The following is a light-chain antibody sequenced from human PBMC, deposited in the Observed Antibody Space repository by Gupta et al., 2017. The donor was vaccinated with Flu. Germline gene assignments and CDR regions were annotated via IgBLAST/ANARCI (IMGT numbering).Light chain of an antibody. Sequence: QPVVTQSPSASASLGASVKFTCTLSSGHSSYAIAWHQQQPEKGPRYLMKINSDGSHTKGDGIPDRFSGSSSGAERYLTISSLQSEDEADYYCQTWGASTWVSGGGTKLTIL. J-gene: IGLJ3*02. CDR1: SGHSSYA. V-gene: IGLV4-69*01. CDR3: QTWGASTWV. CDR2: INSDGSH.